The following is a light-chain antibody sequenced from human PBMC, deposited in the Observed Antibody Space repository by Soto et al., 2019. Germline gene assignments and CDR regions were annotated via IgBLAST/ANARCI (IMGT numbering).Light chain of an antibody. CDR3: QQYGSSPPWT. CDR1: QSVSSSY. CDR2: AAS. J-gene: IGKJ1*01. V-gene: IGKV3-20*01. Sequence: EIVLTQSPGTLSLSPGERATLSCRASQSVSSSYLAWFQQKPGQPPRLLIYAASSRATGIPDRFSGSGSGTAFALTISRLEPEDVAVYYCQQYGSSPPWTFGLGTKVEIK.